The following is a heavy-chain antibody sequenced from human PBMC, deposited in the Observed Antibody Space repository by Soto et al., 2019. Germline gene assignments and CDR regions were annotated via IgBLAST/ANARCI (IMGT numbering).Heavy chain of an antibody. D-gene: IGHD2-21*01. CDR1: RAFINSGGFY. J-gene: IGHJ5*02. CDR3: VRGGIAGHWFDP. CDR2: IFHSGST. V-gene: IGHV4-31*03. Sequence: SETLSLTCSVSRAFINSGGFYYSWIRQPPGKGLEWLGYIFHSGSTLYTPSLRGRLTLSADTSRNQLSLHLTSVTAADTAVYYCVRGGIAGHWFDPWGHGTLVTVSS.